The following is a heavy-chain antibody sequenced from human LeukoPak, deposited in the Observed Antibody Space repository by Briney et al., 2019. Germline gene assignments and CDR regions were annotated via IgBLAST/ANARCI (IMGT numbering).Heavy chain of an antibody. Sequence: SETLSLTCTVSGGSISSSSYYWGWIRQPPGKGLEWIGSIYYSGNTYYNPSLKSRVTISVDTSKNQFSLKLSSVTAADTAVYYCARDIGINYYYMDVWGKGTTVTVSS. J-gene: IGHJ6*03. D-gene: IGHD1-26*01. CDR1: GGSISSSSYY. CDR3: ARDIGINYYYMDV. CDR2: IYYSGNT. V-gene: IGHV4-39*07.